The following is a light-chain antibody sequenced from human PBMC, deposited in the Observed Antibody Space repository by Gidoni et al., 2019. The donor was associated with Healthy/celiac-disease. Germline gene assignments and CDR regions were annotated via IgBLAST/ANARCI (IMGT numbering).Light chain of an antibody. J-gene: IGKJ3*01. CDR3: QQLSSSPLT. Sequence: PSFLSATVGDRVTITCRASQGISSYLAWYQQKPGKAPKLLIYAASTLQGGVPSRFSGSGSGTEFTLTISSLQPEDFATYSCQQLSSSPLTFGPGTKVDIK. CDR1: QGISSY. V-gene: IGKV1-9*01. CDR2: AAS.